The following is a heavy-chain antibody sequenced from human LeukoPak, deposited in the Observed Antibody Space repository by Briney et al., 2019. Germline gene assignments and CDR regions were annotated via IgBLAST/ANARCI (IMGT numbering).Heavy chain of an antibody. CDR3: AREPHGGGYGGTPGY. V-gene: IGHV3-21*01. Sequence: PGGSLRLSCAASGFTFSSYSMNWVRQAPGKGLEWVSSISSSSSYIYYADSVKGRFTISRDNAKNSLYLQMNSLRAEDTAVYYCAREPHGGGYGGTPGYWGQGTLVTVSS. CDR2: ISSSSSYI. J-gene: IGHJ4*02. D-gene: IGHD4-23*01. CDR1: GFTFSSYS.